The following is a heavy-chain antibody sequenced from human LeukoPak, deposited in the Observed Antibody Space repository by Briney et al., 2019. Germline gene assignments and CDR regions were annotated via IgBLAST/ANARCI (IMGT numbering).Heavy chain of an antibody. CDR3: ARDRGGYGPSTFDY. J-gene: IGHJ4*02. V-gene: IGHV3-21*01. CDR2: ISSSSSHI. D-gene: IGHD1-1*01. CDR1: GFTFSSYS. Sequence: GGSLRLSCAASGFTFSSYSMNWVRQAPGKGLEWVSSISSSSSHIYYADSVKGRFTISRDNAKNSLYLQMNSLRAEDTAVYYCARDRGGYGPSTFDYWGQGTLVTVSS.